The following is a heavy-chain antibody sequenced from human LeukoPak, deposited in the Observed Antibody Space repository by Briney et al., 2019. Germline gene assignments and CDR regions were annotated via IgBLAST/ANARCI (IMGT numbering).Heavy chain of an antibody. V-gene: IGHV3-66*01. Sequence: PGGSLRLSCAASRFTFSSYAMTWVRQAPGKGLEWVSVIYSGGSTYYADSVKGRFTISRDNSKNTLYLQMNSLRAEDTAVYYCARVGARGYFDYWGQGTLVTVSS. J-gene: IGHJ4*02. CDR1: RFTFSSYA. CDR3: ARVGARGYFDY. D-gene: IGHD3-16*01. CDR2: IYSGGST.